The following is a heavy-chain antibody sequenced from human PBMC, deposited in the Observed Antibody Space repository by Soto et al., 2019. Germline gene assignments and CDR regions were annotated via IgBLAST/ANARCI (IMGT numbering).Heavy chain of an antibody. J-gene: IGHJ4*02. CDR1: GGTFSSKYA. CDR2: IMPSFGTR. V-gene: IGHV1-69*01. CDR3: ATSPGFGGYYVV. D-gene: IGHD3-10*02. Sequence: QVQLVQSGAEVKKPGSSVKVSCKASGGTFSSKYAISWVRQAPGQGFEWMGGIMPSFGTRNYAQRFQDRITSTADASMTIAHMELTSLTSQDTAVYYCATSPGFGGYYVVWGQGTLVTVSS.